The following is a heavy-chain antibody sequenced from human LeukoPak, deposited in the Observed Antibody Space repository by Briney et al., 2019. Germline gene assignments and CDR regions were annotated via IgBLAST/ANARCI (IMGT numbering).Heavy chain of an antibody. D-gene: IGHD3-22*01. V-gene: IGHV1-2*02. CDR1: GYTFTGYY. CDR2: INPNSGCT. CDR3: ARVASYYDSSGYSD. Sequence: ASVKVSCKASGYTFTGYYMHWVRQAPGQGLEWMGWINPNSGCTNYAQKFQGRVTMTRDTSISTAYMELSRLRSDDTAVYYCARVASYYDSSGYSDWGQGTLVTVSS. J-gene: IGHJ4*02.